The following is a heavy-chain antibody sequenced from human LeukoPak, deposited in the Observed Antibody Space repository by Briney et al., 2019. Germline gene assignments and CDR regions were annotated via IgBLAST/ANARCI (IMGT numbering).Heavy chain of an antibody. J-gene: IGHJ4*02. CDR3: ARDAATIQDY. Sequence: GALRLSCATSGFTFSSYSMKWVRQAPGKGLEWVSSISSSSSYIYYADSVKGRFTISRDNAKNSLYLQMNSLRAEDTAVYYCARDAATIQDYWGQGTLVTVSS. D-gene: IGHD5-24*01. CDR2: ISSSSSYI. V-gene: IGHV3-21*01. CDR1: GFTFSSYS.